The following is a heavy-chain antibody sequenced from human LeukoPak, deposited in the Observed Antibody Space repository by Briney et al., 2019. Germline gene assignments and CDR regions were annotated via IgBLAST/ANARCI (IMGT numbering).Heavy chain of an antibody. CDR1: GFTLSNYD. J-gene: IGHJ3*02. CDR2: ISSRGDT. Sequence: PGGSLRLSCAASGFTLSNYDIHWVRQVTGKGLEWVSTISSRGDTYYSGSVKGRFTISRDNAKNSLYLQMNSLRAGDTAVYYCARDRRGTYGGTGSAFDIWGQGTMVTVSS. V-gene: IGHV3-13*04. D-gene: IGHD1-26*01. CDR3: ARDRRGTYGGTGSAFDI.